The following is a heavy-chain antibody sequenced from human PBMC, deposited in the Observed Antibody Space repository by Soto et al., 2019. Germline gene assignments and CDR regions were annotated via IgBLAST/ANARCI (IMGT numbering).Heavy chain of an antibody. CDR3: ARGFSYYDFWSGQDIDY. CDR2: INPSGGST. V-gene: IGHV1-46*01. Sequence: ASVKVSCKASGYTFTSYYMHWVRQAPGQGLEWMGIINPSGGSTSYAQKFQGRVTMTRDTSTSTVYMELSSLRSEDTAVYYCARGFSYYDFWSGQDIDYWGQGTLVTVSS. D-gene: IGHD3-3*01. J-gene: IGHJ4*02. CDR1: GYTFTSYY.